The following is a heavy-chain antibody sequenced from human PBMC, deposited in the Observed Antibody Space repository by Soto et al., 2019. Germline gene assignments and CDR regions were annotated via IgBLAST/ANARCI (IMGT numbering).Heavy chain of an antibody. D-gene: IGHD3-22*01. Sequence: SETLSLTCTVSGGSISSGGYYWSWIRQHPGKGLEWIGYIYYSGSTYYNPSLKSRVTISVDTSKNQFSLKLSSVTAADMAVYYYVRYDSSGYYRPYYYYGMDVWGQGTTVTVSS. CDR1: GGSISSGGYY. CDR3: VRYDSSGYYRPYYYYGMDV. J-gene: IGHJ6*02. CDR2: IYYSGST. V-gene: IGHV4-31*03.